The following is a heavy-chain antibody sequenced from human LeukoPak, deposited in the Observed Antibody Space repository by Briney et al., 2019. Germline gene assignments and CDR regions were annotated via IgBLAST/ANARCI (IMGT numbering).Heavy chain of an antibody. D-gene: IGHD1-1*01. Sequence: PGGSLRLSCAASGFTFSSYGMHWVRQAPGKGLEWVAVIWYDGSNKYYADSVKGRFTISRDNSKNTLYLQMNSLRAEDTAVYYCAKGRRGLERSFDYWGQGTLVTVSS. V-gene: IGHV3-33*06. CDR3: AKGRRGLERSFDY. J-gene: IGHJ4*02. CDR1: GFTFSSYG. CDR2: IWYDGSNK.